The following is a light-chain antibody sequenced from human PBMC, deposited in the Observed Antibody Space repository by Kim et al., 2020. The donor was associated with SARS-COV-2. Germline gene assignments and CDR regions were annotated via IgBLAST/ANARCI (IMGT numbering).Light chain of an antibody. Sequence: VPLGQTVSIRRQGDSLRSYYATGNQQKPGQAPVVVIYGKNNRPSGIPDRLSGSSTGNTASLTITGTQAGDEADYYCNSRDSNDNVVFGGGTQLTVL. CDR2: GKN. V-gene: IGLV3-19*01. CDR3: NSRDSNDNVV. J-gene: IGLJ2*01. CDR1: SLRSYY.